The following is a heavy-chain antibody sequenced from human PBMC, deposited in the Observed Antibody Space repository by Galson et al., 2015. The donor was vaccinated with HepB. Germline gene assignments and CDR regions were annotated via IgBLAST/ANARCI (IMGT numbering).Heavy chain of an antibody. Sequence: SLRLSCAASGFTFTSYDMSWVRQAPGKGLEWVSAISGRGGSTYYADSVKGRFTISRDNSKNTLYLQTNRLRAEDTAVYYCAKAKANFDWSLFPFGDWGQGTLVTVSS. J-gene: IGHJ4*02. CDR2: ISGRGGST. V-gene: IGHV3-23*01. CDR1: GFTFTSYD. CDR3: AKAKANFDWSLFPFGD. D-gene: IGHD3-9*01.